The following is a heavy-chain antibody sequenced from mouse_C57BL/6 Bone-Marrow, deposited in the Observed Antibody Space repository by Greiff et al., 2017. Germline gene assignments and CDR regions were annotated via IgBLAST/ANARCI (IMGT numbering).Heavy chain of an antibody. CDR3: ARVGGWSSWFAY. D-gene: IGHD2-3*01. CDR1: GYTFTDYN. Sequence: EVQVVESGPELVKPGASVKISCKASGYTFTDYNMDWVKQSHGKSLEWIGDINPNNGGTIYNQKFKGKATLTVDKSSSTAYMELRSLTSEDTAVYYCARVGGWSSWFAYWGQGTLVTVSA. CDR2: INPNNGGT. J-gene: IGHJ3*01. V-gene: IGHV1-18*01.